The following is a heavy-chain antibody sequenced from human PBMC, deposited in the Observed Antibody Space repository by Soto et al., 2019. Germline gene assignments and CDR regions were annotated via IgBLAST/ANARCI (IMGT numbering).Heavy chain of an antibody. V-gene: IGHV1-46*01. Sequence: ASVEVSCKASGYTFTSSYMHWVRQAPGQGLEWMGIINPSGGSTSYAQKFQGRVTMTRDTSTNTVYMELSSLRSEDTAVYYCARVGYGGSAASFDYGGQGTLVKASS. CDR3: ARVGYGGSAASFDY. CDR1: GYTFTSSY. CDR2: INPSGGST. J-gene: IGHJ4*02. D-gene: IGHD2-15*01.